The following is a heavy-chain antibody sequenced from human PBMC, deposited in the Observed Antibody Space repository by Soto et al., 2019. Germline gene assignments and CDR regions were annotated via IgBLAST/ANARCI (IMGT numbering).Heavy chain of an antibody. Sequence: TLSLTCTVSGGSISSGGYYWSWIRQHPGKGLEWIGYIYYSGSTYYNPSLKSRVTISVDTSKNQFSLKLSSVTAADTAVYFFASYCYAQGEYDYLRRGTLVTGSS. CDR3: ASYCYAQGEYDY. V-gene: IGHV4-31*03. CDR2: IYYSGST. D-gene: IGHD2-2*01. J-gene: IGHJ4*01. CDR1: GGSISSGGYY.